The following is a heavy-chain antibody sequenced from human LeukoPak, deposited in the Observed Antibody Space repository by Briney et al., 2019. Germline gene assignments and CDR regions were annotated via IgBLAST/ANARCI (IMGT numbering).Heavy chain of an antibody. Sequence: MSSETLSLTCTVSGGSISSYYWSWIRQPPGKGLEWIGYIYYSGSTNYNPSLKSRVTISVDTSKNQFSLKLSSVTAADTAVYYCARDRYGYYFDYWGQGTLVTVSS. CDR2: IYYSGST. CDR1: GGSISSYY. J-gene: IGHJ4*02. D-gene: IGHD4-17*01. CDR3: ARDRYGYYFDY. V-gene: IGHV4-59*01.